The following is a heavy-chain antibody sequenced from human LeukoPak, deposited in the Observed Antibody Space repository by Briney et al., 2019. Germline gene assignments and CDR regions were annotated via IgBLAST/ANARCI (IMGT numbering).Heavy chain of an antibody. CDR2: INGGGIST. J-gene: IGHJ4*02. CDR3: ARQLGYCDSGSCYFEY. CDR1: GFTFESYL. V-gene: IGHV3-23*01. D-gene: IGHD1-1*01. Sequence: GGSLRLSCAASGFTFESYLMTWVRQAPGKGLEWVSSINGGGISTSYADSVKGRFTTSRDNSKTTLFLQMNSLSAEDTGVYYCARQLGYCDSGSCYFEYWGQGTLVTVSS.